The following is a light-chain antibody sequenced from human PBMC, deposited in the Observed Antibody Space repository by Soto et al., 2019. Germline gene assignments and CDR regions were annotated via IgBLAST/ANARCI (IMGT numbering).Light chain of an antibody. CDR1: QSVISN. V-gene: IGKV3-15*01. Sequence: EVVLTQTKGTLSLSPGERATLSCRASQSVISNSLAWYQQNPGQAPRLLIYDAPTRATGIPVRFSGSGSGTEFTLTISILQSEDLTVYDCQQYNRGPLITVG. CDR3: QQYNRGPLIT. J-gene: IGKJ5*01. CDR2: DAP.